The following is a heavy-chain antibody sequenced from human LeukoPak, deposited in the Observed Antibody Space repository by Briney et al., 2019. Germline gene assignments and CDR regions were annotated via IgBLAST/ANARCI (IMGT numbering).Heavy chain of an antibody. V-gene: IGHV3-33*05. Sequence: GGSLRFSCAASGFIFSHYGMHWVRQAPGKGLEWVAVIQNDASTENFADSVKGRFTISRDNSKNTVFLQMNSLRVEDTAVYYCARELSQIVWGGLDYGGQGTLVSVSS. CDR3: ARELSQIVWGGLDY. CDR1: GFIFSHYG. D-gene: IGHD2-21*01. J-gene: IGHJ4*02. CDR2: IQNDASTE.